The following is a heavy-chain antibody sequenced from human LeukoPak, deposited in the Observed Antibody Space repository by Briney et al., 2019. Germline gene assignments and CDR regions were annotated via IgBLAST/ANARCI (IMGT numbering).Heavy chain of an antibody. CDR3: ARGVMDFGSGSPANWFDP. CDR2: INPNSGGT. J-gene: IGHJ5*02. V-gene: IGHV1-2*02. D-gene: IGHD3-10*01. CDR1: GYTFTGYY. Sequence: GASVKVSCKASGYTFTGYYMHWVRQAPGQGLEWMGWINPNSGGTKYAQKFQGRVTMTRDTSISTGYMELSRLRSDDTAVYYCARGVMDFGSGSPANWFDPWGQGTLVTVSS.